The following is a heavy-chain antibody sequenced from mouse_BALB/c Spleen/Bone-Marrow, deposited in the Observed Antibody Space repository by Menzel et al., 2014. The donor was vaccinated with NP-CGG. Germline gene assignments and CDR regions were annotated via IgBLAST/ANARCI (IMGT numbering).Heavy chain of an antibody. D-gene: IGHD2-4*01. J-gene: IGHJ4*01. CDR3: ARDSFLITRALDY. V-gene: IGHV2-6-7*01. Sequence: QVQLQQSGPGLVAPSQSLSIPCTVSGFSLTGYGVSWVRQPPGKGLEWLGMIWGDGSTDYNSALKSRLSISKDNSKSQVFLKVNSLQTEDTARYYCARDSFLITRALDYWGQGTSVTVSS. CDR1: GFSLTGYG. CDR2: IWGDGST.